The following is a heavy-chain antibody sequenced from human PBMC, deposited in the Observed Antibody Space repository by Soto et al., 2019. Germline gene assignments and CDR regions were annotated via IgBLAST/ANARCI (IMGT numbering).Heavy chain of an antibody. CDR1: GASMTNYY. V-gene: IGHV4-4*09. D-gene: IGHD3-16*02. J-gene: IGHJ6*02. CDR2: IFHNGNT. Sequence: QVRLQESGPGLVRPSETLSLTCAVSGASMTNYYWTWIRQTPGRRLEWIGYIFHNGNTKFNPSLFGRVPMSIDTSKSQFALNLTSVTAADRAVYYCARRRGGYSLDVWGQGTTITVSS. CDR3: ARRRGGYSLDV.